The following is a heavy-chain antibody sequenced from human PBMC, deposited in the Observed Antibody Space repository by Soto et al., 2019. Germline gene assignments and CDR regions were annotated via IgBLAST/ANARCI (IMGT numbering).Heavy chain of an antibody. CDR2: ISYDGSNK. Sequence: LRLSCAASGFTFSSYGMHWVRQAPGKGLEWVAVISYDGSNKYYADSVKGRFTISRDNSKNTLYLQMNSLRAEDTAVYYCAKDQQLGPYYYYYGMDVWGQGTTVTVSS. D-gene: IGHD6-13*01. CDR1: GFTFSSYG. J-gene: IGHJ6*02. CDR3: AKDQQLGPYYYYYGMDV. V-gene: IGHV3-30*18.